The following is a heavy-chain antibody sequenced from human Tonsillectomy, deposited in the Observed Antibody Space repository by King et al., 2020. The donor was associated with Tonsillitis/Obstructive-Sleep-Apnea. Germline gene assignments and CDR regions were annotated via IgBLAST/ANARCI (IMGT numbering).Heavy chain of an antibody. J-gene: IGHJ3*02. CDR3: AVHTSGWYQDAFDI. V-gene: IGHV4-59*08. CDR1: GGSISGYY. CDR2: IYYSGST. D-gene: IGHD6-19*01. Sequence: VQLQESGPGLVKPSETLSLTCTVSGGSISGYYWSWIRQPPGKGLEWIGHIYYSGSTNYNPSLKSRVTISVDTSKNQFSLNLSSVTAADTAVYYCAVHTSGWYQDAFDIWGQGTMVTVS.